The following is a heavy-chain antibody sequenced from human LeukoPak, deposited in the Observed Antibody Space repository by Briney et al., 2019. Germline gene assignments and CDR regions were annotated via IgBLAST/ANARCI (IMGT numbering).Heavy chain of an antibody. CDR3: AKYGQYNFDY. V-gene: IGHV4-59*01. J-gene: IGHJ4*02. D-gene: IGHD2/OR15-2a*01. Sequence: PSETLSLTCTVSGVSITSCYWSWIRQPPGKGLEWIGYIHYTGNTNHNPSLKNRVTISVDTSKNQFSLKLSSVTAADTAIYYCAKYGQYNFDYWGQGTLVTVSS. CDR1: GVSITSCY. CDR2: IHYTGNT.